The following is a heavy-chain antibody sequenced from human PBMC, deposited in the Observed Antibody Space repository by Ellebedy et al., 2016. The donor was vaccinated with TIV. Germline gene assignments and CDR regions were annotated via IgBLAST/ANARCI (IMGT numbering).Heavy chain of an antibody. D-gene: IGHD5/OR15-5a*01. CDR2: INTNSGGT. CDR1: GYSFTGYY. CDR3: TRDLTNIVSGDY. V-gene: IGHV1-2*02. Sequence: AASVKVSCNTSGYSFTGYYIHWVRQAPGQGLEWMAWINTNSGGTNYEQKFQGRVTVTRDTSTSTAFLELSRLRSDDTAVYYCTRDLTNIVSGDYWGQGTLVTVSS. J-gene: IGHJ4*02.